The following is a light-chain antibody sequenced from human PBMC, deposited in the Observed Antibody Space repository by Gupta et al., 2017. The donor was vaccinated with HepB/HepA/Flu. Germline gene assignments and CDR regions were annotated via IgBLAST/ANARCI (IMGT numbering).Light chain of an antibody. CDR1: QSVRSY. CDR2: DAS. V-gene: IGKV3-11*01. CDR3: QQRSNWPPWT. Sequence: EIVLTQSPATLSLSPGERATLSCRASQSVRSYLAWYQQKPGQAPRLLIYDASNRDTGIPARFSGSECGKDLTLTISSREQEDFAVYYCQQRSNWPPWTFGQGTKVEIK. J-gene: IGKJ1*01.